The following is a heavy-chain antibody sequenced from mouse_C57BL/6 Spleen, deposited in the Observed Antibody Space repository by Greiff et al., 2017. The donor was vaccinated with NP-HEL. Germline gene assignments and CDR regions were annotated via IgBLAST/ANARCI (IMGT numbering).Heavy chain of an antibody. D-gene: IGHD2-4*01. CDR2: IHPNSGST. Sequence: QVQLQQPGAELVKPGASVKLSCKASGYTFTSYWMHWVKQRPGQGLEWIGMIHPNSGSTNYNEKFKSKATLTVDRSSSTAYMQLSSLTSEDSAVYYCARPPYDYDDGAWFAYWGQGTLVTVSA. J-gene: IGHJ3*01. CDR3: ARPPYDYDDGAWFAY. V-gene: IGHV1-64*01. CDR1: GYTFTSYW.